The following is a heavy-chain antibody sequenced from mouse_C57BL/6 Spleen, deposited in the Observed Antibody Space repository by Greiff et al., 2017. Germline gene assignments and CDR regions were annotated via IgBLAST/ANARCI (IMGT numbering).Heavy chain of an antibody. Sequence: EVQLVESGGGLVKPGGSLKLSCAASGFTFSSYAMSWVRQTPEKRLEWVATISDGGSYTYYPDNVKGRFTISRDNAKNNLYLQMSHLKSEDTAMYYCARDSFYGNSSFAYWGQGTLVTVSA. CDR1: GFTFSSYA. CDR3: ARDSFYGNSSFAY. D-gene: IGHD2-1*01. V-gene: IGHV5-4*01. CDR2: ISDGGSYT. J-gene: IGHJ3*01.